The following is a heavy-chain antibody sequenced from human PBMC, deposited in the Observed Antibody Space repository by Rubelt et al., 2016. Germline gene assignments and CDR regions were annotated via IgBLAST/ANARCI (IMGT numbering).Heavy chain of an antibody. CDR3: AKGSTMVRGVTAFFDY. Sequence: GGGVVQPGRSLRLSCAASGFTFSSYAMSWVRQAPGKGLEWVSAISGSGGSTYYADSVKGRFTISRDNSKNTLYLQMNSLRAEDTAVYYCAKGSTMVRGVTAFFDYWGQGTLVTVSS. CDR1: GFTFSSYA. D-gene: IGHD3-10*01. CDR2: ISGSGGST. V-gene: IGHV3-23*01. J-gene: IGHJ4*02.